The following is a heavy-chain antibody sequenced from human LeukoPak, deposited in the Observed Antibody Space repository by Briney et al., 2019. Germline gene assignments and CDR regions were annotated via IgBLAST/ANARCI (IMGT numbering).Heavy chain of an antibody. V-gene: IGHV4-34*01. D-gene: IGHD3-22*01. Sequence: SETLSLTCAVYGGSFSGYYWSWIRQPPGKGLEWIGEINHSGSTNYNPSLKSRVTISVDTSKNQFSLKLSSVTAADTAVYYCASRDSIVAVDAFDIWGQGTMVTVSS. CDR1: GGSFSGYY. CDR3: ASRDSIVAVDAFDI. CDR2: INHSGST. J-gene: IGHJ3*02.